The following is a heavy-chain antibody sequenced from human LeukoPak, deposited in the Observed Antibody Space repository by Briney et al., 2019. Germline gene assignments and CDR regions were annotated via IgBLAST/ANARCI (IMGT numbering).Heavy chain of an antibody. J-gene: IGHJ4*02. Sequence: PSETLSLTCTVSGGSVSNYAYYWSWIRQPPGKGLEWIGHIYYSGSTNYNPSLKSRVTISIDTSKNQFSLKLTSVTAADTAVYYCARVGYYERPLDYWGQGTLVTVSS. D-gene: IGHD3-22*01. V-gene: IGHV4-61*08. CDR3: ARVGYYERPLDY. CDR2: IYYSGST. CDR1: GGSVSNYAYY.